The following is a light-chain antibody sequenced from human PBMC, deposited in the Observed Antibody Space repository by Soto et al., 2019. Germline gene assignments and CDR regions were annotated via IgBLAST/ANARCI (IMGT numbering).Light chain of an antibody. CDR2: LNTDGSH. Sequence: QLVLTQSPSASASLGASVKLTCTLSSGHSSYAIAWHQQQPEKGPRYLMKLNTDGSHTKADGIPDRFSGSSAGAERYLTNSSLQSEDEADYYCQTWDTGTYVVFGGGTKVTVL. J-gene: IGLJ2*01. CDR3: QTWDTGTYVV. CDR1: SGHSSYA. V-gene: IGLV4-69*01.